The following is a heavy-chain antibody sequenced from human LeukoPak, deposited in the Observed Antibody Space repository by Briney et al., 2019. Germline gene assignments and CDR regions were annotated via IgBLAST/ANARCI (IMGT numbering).Heavy chain of an antibody. CDR3: ARGDSSSWSFPFDS. J-gene: IGHJ4*02. V-gene: IGHV3-64*01. Sequence: GGSLRLSCAASGFTFSTYPMHWVRQAPGKGLEYVSAISSNGGSTYYANSVKGRFTISRDNSKNTLYLQMGSLRAEDMAVYYCARGDSSSWSFPFDSWGQGTLVTVSS. D-gene: IGHD6-13*01. CDR2: ISSNGGST. CDR1: GFTFSTYP.